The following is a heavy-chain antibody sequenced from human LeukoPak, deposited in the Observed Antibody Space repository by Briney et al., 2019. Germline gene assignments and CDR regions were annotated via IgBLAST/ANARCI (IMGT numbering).Heavy chain of an antibody. D-gene: IGHD6-19*01. J-gene: IGHJ5*02. CDR2: IYYSGST. CDR1: GGSFSGYY. V-gene: IGHV4-39*01. CDR3: ARIGIAVAGNWFDP. Sequence: SETLSLTCAVYGGSFSGYYWGWIRQPPGKGLEWIGSIYYSGSTYYNPSLKSRVTISVDTSKNQFSLKLSSVTAADTAVYYCARIGIAVAGNWFDPWGQGTLVTVSS.